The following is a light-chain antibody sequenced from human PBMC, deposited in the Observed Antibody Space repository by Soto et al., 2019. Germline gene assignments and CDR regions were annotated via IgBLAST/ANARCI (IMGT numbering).Light chain of an antibody. CDR2: EVT. Sequence: QSVLTQPAPVSGSAGQSSTISCTGSSSDVGAYHFVSWYQHHPGKAPKLILYEVTARPSGVSSRFSGSKSGNTASLTISGLQADDEANYYCSSYTSSNTPYVFGTGTKVTVL. J-gene: IGLJ1*01. CDR3: SSYTSSNTPYV. V-gene: IGLV2-14*01. CDR1: SSDVGAYHF.